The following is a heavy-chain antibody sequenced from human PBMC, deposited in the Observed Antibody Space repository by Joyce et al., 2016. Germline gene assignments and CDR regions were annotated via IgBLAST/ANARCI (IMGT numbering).Heavy chain of an antibody. Sequence: VQVVESGGGMVKPGGSLRLSCAGSGISFTNAWMSWVRQAPGKGLESVGRIQSKSDGGTTDYPEAVKGRFIISRDDSKNMLYLEMNNLKTEDTAVYYCSARNDDYGDYWGQGTLVAVSS. V-gene: IGHV3-15*01. CDR1: GISFTNAW. J-gene: IGHJ4*02. CDR3: SARNDDYGDY. CDR2: IQSKSDGGTT. D-gene: IGHD4/OR15-4a*01.